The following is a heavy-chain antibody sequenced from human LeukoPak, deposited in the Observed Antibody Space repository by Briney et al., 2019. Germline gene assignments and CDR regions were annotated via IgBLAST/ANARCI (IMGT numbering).Heavy chain of an antibody. CDR2: IIPIFGTA. Sequence: SVTLSCKASGGTFSSYAISWVRQPPGQGLEWMGGIIPIFGTANYAQKLQGRVTITADESTSTSYMELSSLSSEDTAVYYCAREVGATTMNYWGQGTLVTVSS. CDR1: GGTFSSYA. J-gene: IGHJ4*02. CDR3: AREVGATTMNY. V-gene: IGHV1-69*13. D-gene: IGHD1-26*01.